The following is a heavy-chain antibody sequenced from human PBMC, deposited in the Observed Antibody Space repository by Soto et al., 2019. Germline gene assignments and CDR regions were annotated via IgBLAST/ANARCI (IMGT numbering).Heavy chain of an antibody. D-gene: IGHD1-26*01. CDR1: GFTFSTYA. CDR3: AKEGYSGGYAPWAGYFDY. V-gene: IGHV3-23*01. J-gene: IGHJ4*02. CDR2: ISGSAVGT. Sequence: EVQLLESGGGLVQPGGSLRLSCAASGFTFSTYAMSWVRQAPGKGLEWVSAISGSAVGTLYADSVQGRFTISRDNFNNTLSLQMNSLRAEDTAVYFCAKEGYSGGYAPWAGYFDYWGQGALVTVSS.